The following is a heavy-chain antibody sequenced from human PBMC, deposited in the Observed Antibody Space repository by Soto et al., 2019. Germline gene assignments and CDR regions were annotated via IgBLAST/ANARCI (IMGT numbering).Heavy chain of an antibody. CDR3: AKDRVGGTFYTPLGF. CDR1: GFNFDNCG. Sequence: QVQLVESGGGVVQPGGSLRLSCQASGFNFDNCGMHWVRQAPGKGLEWVAVITYDGSNKYYADSVKGRFTISRDNSKNTLSLHLNTLKPEDTAVYHCAKDRVGGTFYTPLGFWGQGTLVTVSS. D-gene: IGHD1-7*01. V-gene: IGHV3-30*18. J-gene: IGHJ4*02. CDR2: ITYDGSNK.